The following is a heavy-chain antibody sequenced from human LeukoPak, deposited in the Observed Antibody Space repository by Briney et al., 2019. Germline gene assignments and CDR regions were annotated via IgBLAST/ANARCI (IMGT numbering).Heavy chain of an antibody. CDR3: AREMTTVTQIDY. D-gene: IGHD4-17*01. CDR1: GFTFSSYA. Sequence: GGSLRLSCAASGFTFSSYAMSWVRQAPGKGLEWVSGISGSGSNTYYADSVKGRFTISRDNSKNSLYLQMNSLRAEDTAVYYCAREMTTVTQIDYWGQGTLVTVSS. V-gene: IGHV3-23*01. J-gene: IGHJ4*02. CDR2: ISGSGSNT.